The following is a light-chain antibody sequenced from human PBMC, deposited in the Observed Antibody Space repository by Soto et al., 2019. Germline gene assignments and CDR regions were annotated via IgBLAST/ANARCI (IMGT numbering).Light chain of an antibody. V-gene: IGLV2-8*01. CDR1: ISDVAAYDY. CDR2: EVN. J-gene: IGLJ1*01. Sequence: QSVLTQPASVSGSPGQSITISCTGSISDVAAYDYVSWYQQHPGKAPKLMVYEVNKRPSGVPDRFSGSKSGNTASLTVSGLQAEDEADYYCTSHAGTINFPYIFGTGTKVTVL. CDR3: TSHAGTINFPYI.